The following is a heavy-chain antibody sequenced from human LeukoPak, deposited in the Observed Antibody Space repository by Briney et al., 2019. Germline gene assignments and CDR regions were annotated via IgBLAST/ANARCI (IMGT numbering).Heavy chain of an antibody. V-gene: IGHV3-30*03. J-gene: IGHJ2*01. Sequence: GGSLRLSCAASGFTFSTYGMHWVRQAPGKGLEWVAVISYDGTIKYHADSVKGRFTISRDNSKNTLYLEMNSLRAEDTAVYYCASSYNYGGWYFDLWGRGTLVTVSS. CDR2: ISYDGTIK. CDR3: ASSYNYGGWYFDL. D-gene: IGHD5-24*01. CDR1: GFTFSTYG.